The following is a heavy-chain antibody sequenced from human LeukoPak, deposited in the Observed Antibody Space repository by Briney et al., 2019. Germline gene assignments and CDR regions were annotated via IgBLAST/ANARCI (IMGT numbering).Heavy chain of an antibody. Sequence: AGGSLRLSCAVSGFLFSDAWMSWVRQAPGKGLEWVGRIKGRTDRVTTDFAAPVKGRFTISRDVSQNTIQLQMNSLRTEDTAVYYCTHMTTVFTVDLWGQGTLVTVSS. V-gene: IGHV3-15*01. D-gene: IGHD4-17*01. J-gene: IGHJ5*02. CDR1: GFLFSDAW. CDR3: THMTTVFTVDL. CDR2: IKGRTDRVTT.